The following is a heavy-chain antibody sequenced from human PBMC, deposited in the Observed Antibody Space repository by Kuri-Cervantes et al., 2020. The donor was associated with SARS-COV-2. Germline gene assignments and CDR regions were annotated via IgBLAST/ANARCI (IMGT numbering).Heavy chain of an antibody. V-gene: IGHV3-23*01. J-gene: IGHJ4*02. CDR3: ARDRVPDKYDSSGYYVY. D-gene: IGHD3-22*01. CDR2: ISSGGGNT. Sequence: GESLKISCATSGFTFSNYAMTWIRQAPGKGLEWVSVISSGGGNTFYTGSVKGRFTISRDNSKNTLYLQMNSLRAEDTAVYYCARDRVPDKYDSSGYYVYWGQGTLVTVSS. CDR1: GFTFSNYA.